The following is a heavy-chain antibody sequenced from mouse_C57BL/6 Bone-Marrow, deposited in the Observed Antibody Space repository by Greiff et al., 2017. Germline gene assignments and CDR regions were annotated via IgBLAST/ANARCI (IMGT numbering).Heavy chain of an antibody. J-gene: IGHJ2*01. D-gene: IGHD2-3*01. CDR2: IWSGGST. CDR3: ARPFYDGYYPLYFDY. CDR1: GFSLTSYG. Sequence: QVQLQQSGPGLVQPSQSLSITCTVSGFSLTSYGVHWVRQSPGKGLEWLGVIWSGGSTDYNAAFISRLSISKDNSKSQVFFKMNSLQAYDTAIYYCARPFYDGYYPLYFDYWSQGTTLTFSS. V-gene: IGHV2-2*01.